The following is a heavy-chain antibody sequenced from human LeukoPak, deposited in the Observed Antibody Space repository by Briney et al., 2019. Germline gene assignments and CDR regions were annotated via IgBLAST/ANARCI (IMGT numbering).Heavy chain of an antibody. J-gene: IGHJ4*02. D-gene: IGHD6-13*01. Sequence: GGALRLSCAASGFTFSSYAMSWVRQAPGKGLEWVSAIRDSGSSTHYADSVKGRFTISRDSAKNALYLQMNSLRAEDTAVYYCTRELSGSSSRHFDYWGQGTLVTVSS. CDR3: TRELSGSSSRHFDY. CDR1: GFTFSSYA. CDR2: IRDSGSST. V-gene: IGHV3-23*01.